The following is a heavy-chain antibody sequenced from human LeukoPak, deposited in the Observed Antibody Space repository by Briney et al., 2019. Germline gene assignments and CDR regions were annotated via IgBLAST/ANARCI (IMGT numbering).Heavy chain of an antibody. D-gene: IGHD3-22*01. CDR2: INPNSGGT. J-gene: IGHJ4*02. CDR3: ASSGCYDSSGYGFDY. CDR1: GYTFAGYY. V-gene: IGHV1-2*06. Sequence: ASVKVSCKASGYTFAGYYMHWVRQAPGQGLEWMGRINPNSGGTNYAQKFQGRVTMTRDTSISTAYMELSRLRSDDTAVYYCASSGCYDSSGYGFDYWGQGTLVTVSP.